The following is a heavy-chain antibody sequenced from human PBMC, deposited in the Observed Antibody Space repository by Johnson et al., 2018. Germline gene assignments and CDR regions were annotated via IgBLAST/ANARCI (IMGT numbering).Heavy chain of an antibody. V-gene: IGHV3-21*01. CDR2: ISSSSSYI. Sequence: VQLVESGGGLAKXGGSXRLXCAASGFTFSSYSLNWVRQAPGKGLAWVSSISSSSSYIYYADSVKVGFTISRDNAKNSLYMKMNSLSAEDTAVYYCGRLSINDAFDIWGQGTMVTVSS. J-gene: IGHJ3*02. D-gene: IGHD3-3*02. CDR1: GFTFSSYS. CDR3: GRLSINDAFDI.